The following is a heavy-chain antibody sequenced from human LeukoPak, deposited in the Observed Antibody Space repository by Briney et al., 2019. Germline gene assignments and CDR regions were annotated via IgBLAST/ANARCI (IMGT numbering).Heavy chain of an antibody. CDR3: AKGVSFVDY. J-gene: IGHJ4*02. D-gene: IGHD3-16*02. CDR2: IRYDGSNK. Sequence: GGSLRLSCAASGFTFSSYGMHWVRQAPGKGLEWVAFIRYDGSNKYYAGSVKGRFTISRDNSKNTLYLQMNSLRAEDTAVYYCAKGVSFVDYWGQGTLVTVSS. V-gene: IGHV3-30*02. CDR1: GFTFSSYG.